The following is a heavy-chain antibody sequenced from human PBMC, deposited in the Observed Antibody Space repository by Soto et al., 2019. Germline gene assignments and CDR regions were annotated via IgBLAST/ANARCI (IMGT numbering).Heavy chain of an antibody. CDR2: MYFRGNT. J-gene: IGHJ5*02. V-gene: IGHV4-30-4*08. Sequence: SLTLRLPWTVAGGNVGNAGYLRGMVRQPPGKGLEWIANMYFRGNTYYNPSLKSRVVISLDTSSNQFSLRLNSLTAADRAVYFCARGVTVFGLVSRFWFDPWGQGTVVTVSS. CDR3: ARGVTVFGLVSRFWFDP. D-gene: IGHD3-3*01. CDR1: GGNVGNAGYL.